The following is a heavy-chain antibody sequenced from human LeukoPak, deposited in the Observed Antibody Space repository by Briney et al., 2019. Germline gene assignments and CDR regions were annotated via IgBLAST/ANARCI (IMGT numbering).Heavy chain of an antibody. V-gene: IGHV3-23*01. D-gene: IGHD5-18*01. CDR3: ARFGNTAMAAFDY. CDR1: GFSFSTYA. CDR2: ISDSGGST. Sequence: GGSLRLSCEASGFSFSTYAMTWVRQAPGKGLEWVSVISDSGGSTNYADSVKGRFTISRDNSKNTVHLQMNSLRAEDTAVYYCARFGNTAMAAFDYWGQGTLVTVSS. J-gene: IGHJ4*02.